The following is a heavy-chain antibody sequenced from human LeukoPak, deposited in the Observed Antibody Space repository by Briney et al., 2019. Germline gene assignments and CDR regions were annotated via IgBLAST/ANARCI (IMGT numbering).Heavy chain of an antibody. CDR3: ARGTTYGGFDY. Sequence: SETLSLTCAVSGGSISSGGYSWSWLRQAPGKGLEWIGYIYHTGSTFYSPSLQSRVTISVDMSKNQFSLKLSSVTAADTAVYYCARGTTYGGFDYWGQGTLVTVSS. J-gene: IGHJ4*02. CDR2: IYHTGST. D-gene: IGHD1-14*01. CDR1: GGSISSGGYS. V-gene: IGHV4-30-2*01.